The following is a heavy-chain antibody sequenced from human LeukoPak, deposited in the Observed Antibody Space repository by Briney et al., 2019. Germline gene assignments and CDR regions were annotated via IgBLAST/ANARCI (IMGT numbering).Heavy chain of an antibody. V-gene: IGHV3-7*01. Sequence: GGSLRLSCAASRFTFSNYWMTWVRQAPGKGLEWVANINQDGSERYYVDSVKGRFTISRDNAKSSLYLQMNSLRPEDTAVYYCAKSGGFFDTWGQGTLVTVSS. CDR3: AKSGGFFDT. CDR2: INQDGSER. D-gene: IGHD1-26*01. CDR1: RFTFSNYW. J-gene: IGHJ5*02.